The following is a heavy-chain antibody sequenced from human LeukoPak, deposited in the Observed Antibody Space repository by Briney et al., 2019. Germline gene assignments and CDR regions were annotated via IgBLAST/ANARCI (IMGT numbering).Heavy chain of an antibody. Sequence: GASVKVSCKASGYTFTSYYMHWVRQAPGQGLEWMGIINPSGGSTSYAQKFQGRVTMTRDMSTSTVYMELSSLRSEDTAVYYCARDANDYYDSSGYLNYWGQGTLVTVSS. J-gene: IGHJ4*02. CDR1: GYTFTSYY. V-gene: IGHV1-46*01. D-gene: IGHD3-22*01. CDR2: INPSGGST. CDR3: ARDANDYYDSSGYLNY.